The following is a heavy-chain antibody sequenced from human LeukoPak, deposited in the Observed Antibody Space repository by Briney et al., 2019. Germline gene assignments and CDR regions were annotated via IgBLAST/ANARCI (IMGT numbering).Heavy chain of an antibody. J-gene: IGHJ5*02. D-gene: IGHD3-22*01. CDR2: ISYDGTNK. CDR1: GFSFSSYA. V-gene: IGHV3-30*18. Sequence: PGGSLRLSCAASGFSFSSYAVSWVRQAPGKGLEWVATISYDGTNKYYADSVKGRFTISRDNSKNTLYLQMNSLRAEDTAVYYCAKDSSAYYGGWFDPWGQGTLVTVSS. CDR3: AKDSSAYYGGWFDP.